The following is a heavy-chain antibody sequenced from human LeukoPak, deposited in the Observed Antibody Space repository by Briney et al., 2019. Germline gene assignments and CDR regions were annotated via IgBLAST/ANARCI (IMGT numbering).Heavy chain of an antibody. Sequence: SETLSLTCAVYGGSFSGYYWSWIRQPPGKGLEWIGEINHSGSTNYNPSLKSRVTISVDTSKNQFSPKLSSVTAADTAVYYCARVDYDCSSTSCYLGDFDYWGQGTLVTVSS. J-gene: IGHJ4*02. CDR1: GGSFSGYY. D-gene: IGHD2-2*01. CDR2: INHSGST. CDR3: ARVDYDCSSTSCYLGDFDY. V-gene: IGHV4-34*01.